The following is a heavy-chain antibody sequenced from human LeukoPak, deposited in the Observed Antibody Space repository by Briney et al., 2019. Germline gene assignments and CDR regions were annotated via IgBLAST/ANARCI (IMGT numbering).Heavy chain of an antibody. V-gene: IGHV5-51*01. CDR1: GYSFTSYW. J-gene: IGHJ4*02. D-gene: IGHD2-2*01. CDR2: IYPGDSDT. Sequence: GESLKSSCKGSGYSFTSYWIGWVRQMPGKGLEWMGIIYPGDSDTRYSPSFQGQVTISADKSISTAYLQWSSLKASDTAMYYCASGVELLCYYFDYWGQGTLVTVSS. CDR3: ASGVELLCYYFDY.